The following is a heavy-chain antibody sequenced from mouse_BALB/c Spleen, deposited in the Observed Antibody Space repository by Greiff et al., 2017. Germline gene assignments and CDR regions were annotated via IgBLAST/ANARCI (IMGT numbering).Heavy chain of an antibody. V-gene: IGHV5-17*02. CDR3: ARDGYSWYFDV. D-gene: IGHD1-2*01. CDR2: ISSGSSTI. CDR1: GFTFSSFG. J-gene: IGHJ1*01. Sequence: EVKVVESGGGLVQPGGSRKLSCAASGFTFSSFGMHWVRQAPEKGLEWVAYISSGSSTIYYADTVKGRFTISRDNPKNTLFLQMTSLRSEDTAMYYCARDGYSWYFDVWGAGTTVTVSS.